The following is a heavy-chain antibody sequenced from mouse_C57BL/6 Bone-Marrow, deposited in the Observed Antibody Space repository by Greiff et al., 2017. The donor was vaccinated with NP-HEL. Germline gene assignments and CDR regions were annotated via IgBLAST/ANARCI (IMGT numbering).Heavy chain of an antibody. V-gene: IGHV1-72*01. Sequence: QVHVKQPGAELVKPGASVKLSCKASGYTFTSYWMHWVKQRPGRGLEWIGRIDPNSGGTKYNEKFKSKATLTVDKPSSTAYMQLSSLTSEDSAVYYCANYYGSSYVAWFAYWGQGTLVTVSA. CDR3: ANYYGSSYVAWFAY. D-gene: IGHD1-1*01. J-gene: IGHJ3*01. CDR2: IDPNSGGT. CDR1: GYTFTSYW.